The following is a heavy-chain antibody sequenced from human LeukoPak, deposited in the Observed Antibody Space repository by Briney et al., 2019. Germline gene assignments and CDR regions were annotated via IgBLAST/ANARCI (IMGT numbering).Heavy chain of an antibody. CDR1: GGTFSSYA. CDR2: IIPIFGTA. V-gene: IGHV1-69*05. CDR3: ARDISKGTTLII. J-gene: IGHJ4*02. D-gene: IGHD4-17*01. Sequence: ASVKVSCKASGGTFSSYAISWVRQATGQALEWMGGIIPIFGTANYAQKFQGRVTITTDESTSTAYMERGSLRYEGASVYYCARDISKGTTLIIWGQGTLVTVSS.